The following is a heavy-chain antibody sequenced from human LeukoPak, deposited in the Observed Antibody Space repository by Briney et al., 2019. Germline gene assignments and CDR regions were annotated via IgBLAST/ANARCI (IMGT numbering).Heavy chain of an antibody. V-gene: IGHV4-4*02. CDR2: TYHSGSP. D-gene: IGHD2-2*01. J-gene: IGHJ6*04. CDR1: GGSISSSNW. Sequence: SGTLSLTCAVSGGSISSSNWWSWVRQPPGKGLEWIGETYHSGSPNYNPSLKSRVTISVDKSKNQFSLKLSSVTAADTAVYYCASLVVPAAMGGGTNYYYYYGMDVWGKGTTVTVSS. CDR3: ASLVVPAAMGGGTNYYYYYGMDV.